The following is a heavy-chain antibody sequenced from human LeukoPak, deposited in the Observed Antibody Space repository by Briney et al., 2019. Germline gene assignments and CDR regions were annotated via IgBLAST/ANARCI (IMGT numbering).Heavy chain of an antibody. CDR1: GFTFYDYA. D-gene: IGHD1-1*01. J-gene: IGHJ2*01. Sequence: GRSLRLSCAASGFTFYDYAMHWVRQAPGKGLEWVSGISWNSGSIGYADSVEGRFTISRDNAKNSLYLQMNSLRAEDTALYYCAKGGTIYWNFDLWGRGTLVTVSS. CDR3: AKGGTIYWNFDL. CDR2: ISWNSGSI. V-gene: IGHV3-9*01.